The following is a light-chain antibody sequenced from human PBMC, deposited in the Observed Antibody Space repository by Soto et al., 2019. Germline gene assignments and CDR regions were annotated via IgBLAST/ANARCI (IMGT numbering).Light chain of an antibody. CDR3: QQRSNWGLT. CDR1: RRVSSY. CDR2: DAS. J-gene: IGKJ4*01. Sequence: EIVLTQSPATLSLSPGERATLSCRASRRVSSYLAWYQQRPGQAPRLLIYDASHRATGIPARFSGGGSGTNFILTISGLEPEDFAVYFCQQRSNWGLTFGGGTKVEIK. V-gene: IGKV3-11*01.